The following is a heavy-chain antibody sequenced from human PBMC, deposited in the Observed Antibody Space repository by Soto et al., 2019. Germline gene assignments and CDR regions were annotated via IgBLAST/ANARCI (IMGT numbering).Heavy chain of an antibody. D-gene: IGHD6-13*01. J-gene: IGHJ4*02. CDR3: ARNDHGIAAATVRL. CDR1: GGSISSSSYY. Sequence: SETLSLTCTVSGGSISSSSYYWGWIRQPPGKGLEWIGSIYYSGSTYYNPSLKSRVTISVDTSKNQFSLKLSSVTAADTAVYYCARNDHGIAAATVRLWGQGTLVTVSS. V-gene: IGHV4-39*01. CDR2: IYYSGST.